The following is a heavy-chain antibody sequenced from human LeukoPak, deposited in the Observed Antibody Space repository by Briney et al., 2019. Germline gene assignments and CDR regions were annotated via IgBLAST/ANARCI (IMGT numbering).Heavy chain of an antibody. V-gene: IGHV3-30*04. D-gene: IGHD5-18*01. J-gene: IGHJ3*02. CDR1: GFTFSSYA. CDR2: ISYDGSNK. CDR3: ARCVEASMTGCAFDI. Sequence: PGGSLRLPCAASGFTFSSYAMHWVRQAPGKGLEWVAVISYDGSNKYYADSVKGRFTISRDNAKNSMYLQMNSLRAEDKAVYYCARCVEASMTGCAFDIWGQGTMVTVSS.